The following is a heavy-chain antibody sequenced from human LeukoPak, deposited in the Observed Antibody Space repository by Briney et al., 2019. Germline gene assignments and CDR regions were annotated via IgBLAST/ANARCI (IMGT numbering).Heavy chain of an antibody. CDR3: AKDFVFSPFDY. Sequence: GGSLRLSCAASGFTFSSYGMHWVRQAPGKGLEGVAVISYDGSNKYYADSVKGRFTISRDNSKNTLYLQMNSLRAEDTAVYYCAKDFVFSPFDYWGQGTLVTVSS. CDR1: GFTFSSYG. J-gene: IGHJ4*02. V-gene: IGHV3-30*18. D-gene: IGHD3-3*01. CDR2: ISYDGSNK.